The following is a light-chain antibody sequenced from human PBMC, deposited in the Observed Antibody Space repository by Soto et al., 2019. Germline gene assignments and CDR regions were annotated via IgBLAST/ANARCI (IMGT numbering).Light chain of an antibody. Sequence: EIVLTQSPATLSLSPGERATLSCRASQSVSSDLAWYQQKPGQAPRLLIYDASNRATGIPARFSGSGSGTDFTLTISSLEPEDFAVYYCQQRSHWPPMYTFGQGTKLEIK. J-gene: IGKJ2*01. V-gene: IGKV3-11*01. CDR2: DAS. CDR3: QQRSHWPPMYT. CDR1: QSVSSD.